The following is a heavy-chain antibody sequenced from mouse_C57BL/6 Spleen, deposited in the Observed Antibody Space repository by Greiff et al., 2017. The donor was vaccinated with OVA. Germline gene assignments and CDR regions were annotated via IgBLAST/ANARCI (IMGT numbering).Heavy chain of an antibody. D-gene: IGHD4-1*01. CDR2: INPNNGGT. Sequence: EVQLVESGPELVKPGASVKIPCKASGYTFTDYYMAWVKQSPGKSLEWIGDINPNNGGTIYTQTFKGKATLTVDKSSNTAYMELSSLTSEDTAVYYCARHTGTSLYVDYWGQGTTLTVAS. CDR3: ARHTGTSLYVDY. CDR1: GYTFTDYY. V-gene: IGHV1-18*01. J-gene: IGHJ2*01.